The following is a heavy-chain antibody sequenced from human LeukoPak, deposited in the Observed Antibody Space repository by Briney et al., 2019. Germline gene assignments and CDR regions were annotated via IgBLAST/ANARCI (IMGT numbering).Heavy chain of an antibody. CDR2: IYYGGST. J-gene: IGHJ4*02. CDR3: ARDREGAPDY. Sequence: SETLSLTCTVSGGSISSYYWSWIRQPPGKGLEWIGYIYYGGSTNYNPSLKSRVTISVDTSKNQFSLKLSSVTAADTAVYYCARDREGAPDYWGQGTLVTVSS. CDR1: GGSISSYY. D-gene: IGHD1-26*01. V-gene: IGHV4-59*01.